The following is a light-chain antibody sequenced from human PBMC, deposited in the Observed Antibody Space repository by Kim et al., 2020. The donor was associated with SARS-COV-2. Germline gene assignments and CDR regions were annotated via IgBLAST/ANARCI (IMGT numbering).Light chain of an antibody. CDR2: GAS. V-gene: IGKV3-20*01. CDR1: QSVVSNY. J-gene: IGKJ1*01. CDR3: QQYGTSPSWT. Sequence: ESVLTQSPGSLSLSPGERAILSCRASQSVVSNYLVWYQQKPGQAPRLLIYGASNRATGIPDRFSGSGSGTDFTLTISRLEPEDFAVYYCQQYGTSPSWTFGQGTKVDIK.